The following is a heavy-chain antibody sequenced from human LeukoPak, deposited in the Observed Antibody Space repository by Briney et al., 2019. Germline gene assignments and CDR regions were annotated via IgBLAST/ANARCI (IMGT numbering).Heavy chain of an antibody. V-gene: IGHV4-30-2*01. CDR1: GGSISSGGYS. CDR2: IYHSGST. Sequence: SETLSLTCAVSGGSISSGGYSWSWIRQPPGKGLEWIGYIYHSGSTYYNPSLKSRVTISVDRSKNQFSLKLSSVTAADTAVYYCARGGRYYGSGSYLNWFDPWGQGTLVTVSS. J-gene: IGHJ5*02. CDR3: ARGGRYYGSGSYLNWFDP. D-gene: IGHD3-10*01.